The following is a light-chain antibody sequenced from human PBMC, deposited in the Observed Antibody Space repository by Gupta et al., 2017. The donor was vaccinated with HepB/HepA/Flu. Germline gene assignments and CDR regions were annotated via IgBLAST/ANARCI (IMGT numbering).Light chain of an antibody. CDR1: QSISSY. J-gene: IGKJ1*01. Sequence: DIQMTQSPSSLSASVGDRVTITCRASQSISSYLNWYQQKPGKAPKLLIYAASSLQSGVPSRFSGSGSGTDFTLTINRLQPEDFATYYCQQSDSTLWTFGQGTKVEIK. CDR2: AAS. V-gene: IGKV1-39*01. CDR3: QQSDSTLWT.